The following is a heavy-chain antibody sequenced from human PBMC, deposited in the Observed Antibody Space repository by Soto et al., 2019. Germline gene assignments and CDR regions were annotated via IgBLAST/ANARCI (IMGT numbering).Heavy chain of an antibody. J-gene: IGHJ6*02. Sequence: SETLPLTCTVSGGSISSYYWGWLRQPPGKGLEWIGFLYYSGSNNYNPSLKVRVTISVYTSKNQFSLKPSSVTAADTAVYYCARYTSFSPYYPYGIAVFPQRTTVPVSS. V-gene: IGHV4-59*01. CDR1: GGSISSYY. D-gene: IGHD1-20*01. CDR2: LYYSGSN. CDR3: ARYTSFSPYYPYGIAV.